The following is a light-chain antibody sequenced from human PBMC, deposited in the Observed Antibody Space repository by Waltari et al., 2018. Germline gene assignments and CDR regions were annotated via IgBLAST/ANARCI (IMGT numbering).Light chain of an antibody. V-gene: IGKV3-20*01. Sequence: EIVLTQSPGTLSLSPGERATLSCRASQTVRTTYLAWYQQKPGQAPTLLIYGASSMATGIPDRCSGSGSGTDFSLTISSLEPEDFAVYYCQQYDISPLTFGGGTKVEIK. CDR1: QTVRTTY. J-gene: IGKJ4*01. CDR3: QQYDISPLT. CDR2: GAS.